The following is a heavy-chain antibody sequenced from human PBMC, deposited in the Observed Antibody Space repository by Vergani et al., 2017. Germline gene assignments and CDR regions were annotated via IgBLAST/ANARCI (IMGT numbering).Heavy chain of an antibody. Sequence: QVQLVQSGAEVKKPGSSVKVSCKASGGTFSSYTISWVRQAPGQGLEWMGRIIPILGIANYAQKFQGRVTITADKPTSTAYMELSSLRSEDTAVYYCAIIGGYSGYDSGPRDYWGQGTLVTVSS. D-gene: IGHD5-12*01. CDR2: IIPILGIA. J-gene: IGHJ4*02. V-gene: IGHV1-69*02. CDR1: GGTFSSYT. CDR3: AIIGGYSGYDSGPRDY.